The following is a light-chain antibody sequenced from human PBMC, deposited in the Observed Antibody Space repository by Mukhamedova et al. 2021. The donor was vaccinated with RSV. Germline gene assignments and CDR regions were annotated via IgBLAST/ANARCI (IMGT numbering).Light chain of an antibody. CDR2: DVS. V-gene: IGLV2-14*04. Sequence: GTSSDVGGYNYVSWYQQHPGKAPKLMIYDVSNRPSGVSNRFSGSKSGNTASLTIPGLQAEDEADYYCSSYTSSSTVVFGGGTKLTV. J-gene: IGLJ2*01. CDR3: SSYTSSSTVV. CDR1: SSDVGGYNY.